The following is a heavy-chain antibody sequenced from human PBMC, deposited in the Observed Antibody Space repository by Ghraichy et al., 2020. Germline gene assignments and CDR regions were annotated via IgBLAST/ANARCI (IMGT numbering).Heavy chain of an antibody. J-gene: IGHJ4*02. CDR3: AKDYDAHCGGECSFFDY. D-gene: IGHD2-21*01. CDR1: GFTFRSYG. Sequence: SLNISCAASGFTFRSYGMHWVRQAPGKGLEWVALTSYDGSNKHYADSVKGRFTISRDNSKNTLYLQMDSLRAEDTAVYYCAKDYDAHCGGECSFFDYWGQGTLVTVSS. V-gene: IGHV3-30*18. CDR2: TSYDGSNK.